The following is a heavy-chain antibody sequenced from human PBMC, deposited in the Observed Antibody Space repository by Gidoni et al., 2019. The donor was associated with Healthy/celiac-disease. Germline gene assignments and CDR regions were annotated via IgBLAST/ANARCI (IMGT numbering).Heavy chain of an antibody. Sequence: QVQLQESGPGLVKPSETLSLTCTVSGGSISSYYWSWSRQPAGKGLEWIGRIYASGSTNYNPPLKSRITMSVDTSKNQFSLKLISVTAADTAVYYCARGTSDHGGYYFDYWGQGTLVTVSS. CDR1: GGSISSYY. CDR3: ARGTSDHGGYYFDY. D-gene: IGHD2-8*02. J-gene: IGHJ4*02. CDR2: IYASGST. V-gene: IGHV4-4*07.